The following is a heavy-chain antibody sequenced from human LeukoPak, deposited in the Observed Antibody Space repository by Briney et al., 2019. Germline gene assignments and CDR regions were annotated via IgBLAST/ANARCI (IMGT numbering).Heavy chain of an antibody. V-gene: IGHV4-4*09. CDR3: ARFRRDYDFWSGPRPSLFDP. Sequence: PSETLSLTCTVSGGSISSYYWSWIRQPPGKGLEWIGYIYTSGSTNNNPSLKSRVTISVDTSKNQFSLKLSSVTAADTAVYYCARFRRDYDFWSGPRPSLFDPWGQGTLVTVSS. J-gene: IGHJ5*02. CDR2: IYTSGST. CDR1: GGSISSYY. D-gene: IGHD3-3*01.